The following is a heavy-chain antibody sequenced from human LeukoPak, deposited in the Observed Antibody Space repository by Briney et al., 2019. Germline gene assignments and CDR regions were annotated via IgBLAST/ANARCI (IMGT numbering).Heavy chain of an antibody. Sequence: PGGSLRLSCAASGFTFSSYEMNWVHQAPGKGLEYVTAITPSGGSTYYANSVKGRFTMSRDNSKSTLYLQMGSLRAEDMAVYFCARAPHYYGSGLYYFDYWGQGTLVTVSS. J-gene: IGHJ4*02. CDR3: ARAPHYYGSGLYYFDY. CDR1: GFTFSSYE. CDR2: ITPSGGST. D-gene: IGHD3-10*01. V-gene: IGHV3-64*01.